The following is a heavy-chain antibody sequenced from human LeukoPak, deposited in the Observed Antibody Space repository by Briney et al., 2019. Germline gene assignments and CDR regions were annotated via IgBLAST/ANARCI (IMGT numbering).Heavy chain of an antibody. CDR3: ARDDSGYSYGLYYYYMDV. Sequence: SQTLSLTCTVSGGSISSGSYYWNWIRQPAGKGLEWIGRIYTSGSTNYNPSLKSRVTMSVDTSKNQFSLKLSSVTAADTAVYYCARDDSGYSYGLYYYYMDVWGKGTTVTISS. V-gene: IGHV4-61*02. CDR2: IYTSGST. CDR1: GGSISSGSYY. J-gene: IGHJ6*03. D-gene: IGHD5-18*01.